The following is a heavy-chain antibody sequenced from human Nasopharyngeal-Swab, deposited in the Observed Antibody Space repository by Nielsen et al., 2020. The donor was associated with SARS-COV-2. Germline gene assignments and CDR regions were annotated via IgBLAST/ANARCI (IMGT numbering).Heavy chain of an antibody. V-gene: IGHV3-21*01. J-gene: IGHJ6*02. Sequence: GGSLRLSCAASGFTFNNYNFNWVRQAPGKGLEWVSSISSSSSYIYYADSVKGRFTISRDNAKNSLHLQMNSLRAEDTAVYYRARDGLDYDFWSAYFMDVWGQGTTVTVSS. CDR3: ARDGLDYDFWSAYFMDV. D-gene: IGHD3-3*01. CDR2: ISSSSSYI. CDR1: GFTFNNYN.